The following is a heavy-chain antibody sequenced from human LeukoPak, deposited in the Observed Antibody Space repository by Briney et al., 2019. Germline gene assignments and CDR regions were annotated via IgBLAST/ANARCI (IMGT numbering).Heavy chain of an antibody. CDR2: ISSSSSYI. CDR1: GFTFSSYA. CDR3: AGGGDSYYDYVWGIERFVY. V-gene: IGHV3-21*01. J-gene: IGHJ4*02. D-gene: IGHD3-16*01. Sequence: GGSLRLSCAASGFTFSSYAMSWVRQAPGKGLEWVSSISSSSSYIYYADSVKGRFTISRDNAKNSLYLQMNSLRAEDTAVYYCAGGGDSYYDYVWGIERFVYWGQGTLVTVSS.